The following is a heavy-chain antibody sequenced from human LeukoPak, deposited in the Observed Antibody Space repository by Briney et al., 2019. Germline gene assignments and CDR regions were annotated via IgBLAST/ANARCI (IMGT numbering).Heavy chain of an antibody. Sequence: SCKASGGTFSSYTMHWVRQAPGKGLEWVALISYDGSNKYYADSVKGRFTVSRDNSKNTLFLQMNSLRAEDTAVYYCARGRDAGSSSLNYSFAYWGQGTLVTVSS. CDR2: ISYDGSNK. CDR1: GGTFSSYT. J-gene: IGHJ4*02. V-gene: IGHV3-30-3*01. CDR3: ARGRDAGSSSLNYSFAY. D-gene: IGHD1-26*01.